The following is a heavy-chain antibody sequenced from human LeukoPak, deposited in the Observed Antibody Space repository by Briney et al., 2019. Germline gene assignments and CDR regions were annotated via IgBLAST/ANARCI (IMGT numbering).Heavy chain of an antibody. Sequence: PGGSLRLSCEVSGLTFSRHAMNWVRQAPGKGLELVSYISSSGGTKYYTDSVKGRFTISRDNAKNSLYLQMNSLRDEDTALYYCALYFYDSSGYPSFDYWGQGTLVTVSS. J-gene: IGHJ4*02. CDR3: ALYFYDSSGYPSFDY. CDR2: ISSSGGTK. V-gene: IGHV3-48*02. CDR1: GLTFSRHA. D-gene: IGHD3-22*01.